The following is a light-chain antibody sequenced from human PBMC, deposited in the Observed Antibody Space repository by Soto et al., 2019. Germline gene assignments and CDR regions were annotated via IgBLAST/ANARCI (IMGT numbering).Light chain of an antibody. J-gene: IGLJ1*01. CDR2: DVN. CDR1: NTDLGVYGY. Sequence: QSVLAQPASVSGSFGQSITISCSGPNTDLGVYGYVSWYQHQPGKAPKLLIYDVNNRPSGISDRFSGSKSGDTASLTISGLHAEDEADYFCFSKISGFVYGFGTGTKVTVL. CDR3: FSKISGFVYG. V-gene: IGLV2-14*01.